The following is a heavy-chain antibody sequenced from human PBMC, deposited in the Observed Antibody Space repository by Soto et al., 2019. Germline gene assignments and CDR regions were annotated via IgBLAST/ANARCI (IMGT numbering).Heavy chain of an antibody. J-gene: IGHJ6*04. CDR2: ITTKVAGETT. CDR1: GFTFSDAW. V-gene: IGHV3-15*01. CDR3: AKGSVSTISAPLTF. D-gene: IGHD2-2*01. Sequence: EVQLVESGGGLVKPGGSLRLSCAASGFTFSDAWMTWVRQPPGKGLEWVGRITTKVAGETTDFAAPVKGRFTILRDDSKNTVYLQMNNLKADDTALYYCAKGSVSTISAPLTFWGEGTSVTVSS.